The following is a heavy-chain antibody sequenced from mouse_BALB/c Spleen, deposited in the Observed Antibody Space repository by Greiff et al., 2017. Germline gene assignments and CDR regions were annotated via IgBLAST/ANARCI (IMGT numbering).Heavy chain of an antibody. CDR2: INPGSGGT. CDR1: GYAFTNYL. J-gene: IGHJ4*01. D-gene: IGHD3-1*01. Sequence: QVQLQQSGAELVRPGTSVKVSCKASGYAFTNYLIEWVKQRPGQGLEWIGVINPGSGGTNYNEKFKGKAKLTAVTSTSTAYMELSSLTNEDSAVYYCTGSSGSLYAMDYWGQGTSVTVSS. V-gene: IGHV1-54*01. CDR3: TGSSGSLYAMDY.